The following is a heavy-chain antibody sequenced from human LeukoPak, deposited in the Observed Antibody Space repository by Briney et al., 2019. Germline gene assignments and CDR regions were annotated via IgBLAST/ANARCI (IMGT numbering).Heavy chain of an antibody. D-gene: IGHD3-3*01. CDR1: GGSFSGYY. Sequence: PSETLSLTCAVYGGSFSGYYWSWIRQPPGKGLEWIGEINHSGSTNYNPSLKSRVTISVDTSKNQFSLKLSSVTAADTAVYYCARHPVFGVSRDDAFDIWGQGTMVTVSS. V-gene: IGHV4-34*01. J-gene: IGHJ3*02. CDR2: INHSGST. CDR3: ARHPVFGVSRDDAFDI.